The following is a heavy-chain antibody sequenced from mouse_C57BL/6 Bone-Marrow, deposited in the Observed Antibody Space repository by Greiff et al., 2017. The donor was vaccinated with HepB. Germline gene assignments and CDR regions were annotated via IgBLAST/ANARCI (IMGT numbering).Heavy chain of an antibody. CDR1: GFNIKNTY. Sequence: EVQLVESVAELVRPGASVKLSCTASGFNIKNTYMHWVKQRPEQGLEWIGRIDTANGNTKYAPKFQGKATITADTASNTAYLQLSSLTSEDTAIYYCALPIITTVVVPFDYWGQGTTLTVSS. CDR2: IDTANGNT. CDR3: ALPIITTVVVPFDY. D-gene: IGHD1-1*01. J-gene: IGHJ2*01. V-gene: IGHV14-3*01.